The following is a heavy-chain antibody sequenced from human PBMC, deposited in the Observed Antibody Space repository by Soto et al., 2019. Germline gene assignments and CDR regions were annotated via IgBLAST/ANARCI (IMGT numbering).Heavy chain of an antibody. CDR2: IWYDGSNK. V-gene: IGHV3-33*01. Sequence: QVQLVESGGGVVQRGRSLRLSCAASGFTFSSYGMHWVRQAPGKGLEWVAVIWYDGSNKYYADSVKGRFTISRDNSKNTLYLQMNSLRAEDTAVYYCARGKSAGKHDYWGQGTLVTVSS. J-gene: IGHJ4*02. D-gene: IGHD6-19*01. CDR1: GFTFSSYG. CDR3: ARGKSAGKHDY.